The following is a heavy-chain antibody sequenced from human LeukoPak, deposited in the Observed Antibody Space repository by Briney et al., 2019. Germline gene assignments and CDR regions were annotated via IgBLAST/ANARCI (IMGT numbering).Heavy chain of an antibody. J-gene: IGHJ4*02. D-gene: IGHD5-24*01. Sequence: SETLSLTCTVAGASISSGGYYWNWIRQPPGKGLEWVGYIYYTRSTSYSPSLKSRLTISVDTSKNQFSLKLSSVTAADTAVYYCARDGYNSGYFDYWGQGTLVTVSS. CDR3: ARDGYNSGYFDY. CDR1: GASISSGGYY. CDR2: IYYTRST. V-gene: IGHV4-30-4*01.